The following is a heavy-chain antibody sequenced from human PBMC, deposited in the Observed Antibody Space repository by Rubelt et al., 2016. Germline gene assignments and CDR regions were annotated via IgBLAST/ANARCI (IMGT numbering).Heavy chain of an antibody. D-gene: IGHD7-27*01. CDR3: ARAWGKSAYNWFDP. V-gene: IGHV4-39*01. CDR2: IYYSGST. Sequence: RQPPGKGLEWVGSIYYSGSTYYNPSLKSRVTISVDTSKNQFSLKLSSVTAADTAVYYCARAWGKSAYNWFDPWGQGTLVTVSS. J-gene: IGHJ5*02.